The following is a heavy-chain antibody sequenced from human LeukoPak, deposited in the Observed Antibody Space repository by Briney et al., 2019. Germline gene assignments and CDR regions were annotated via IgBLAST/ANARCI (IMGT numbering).Heavy chain of an antibody. D-gene: IGHD6-6*01. V-gene: IGHV1-2*02. J-gene: IGHJ4*02. CDR1: AYTFTGYY. Sequence: ASVKVSCKASAYTFTGYYMHWVRQAPGQGLEWMGWINPTSGGANYAQKFQGRVTMTRDTSISTAYMELRRLRSDDTAVYYCARSARPREFFDYWGQGTLVTVSS. CDR2: INPTSGGA. CDR3: ARSARPREFFDY.